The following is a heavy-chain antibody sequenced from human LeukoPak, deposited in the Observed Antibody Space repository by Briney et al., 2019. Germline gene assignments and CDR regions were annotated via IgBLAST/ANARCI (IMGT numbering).Heavy chain of an antibody. V-gene: IGHV1-2*02. CDR3: VRDRTKYCSSTSCPLDY. CDR2: INPNSGGT. D-gene: IGHD2-2*01. J-gene: IGHJ4*02. Sequence: ASVKVSCKASGYTFTGYYMHWVRQAPGQGLEWMGWINPNSGGTNYAQKFQGGVTMTRDTSISTAYMELSRLRSDDTAVYYCVRDRTKYCSSTSCPLDYWGQGTLVTVSS. CDR1: GYTFTGYY.